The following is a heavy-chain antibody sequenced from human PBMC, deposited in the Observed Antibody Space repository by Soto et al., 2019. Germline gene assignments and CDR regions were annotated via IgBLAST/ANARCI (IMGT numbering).Heavy chain of an antibody. J-gene: IGHJ6*02. Sequence: GGSLRLSCAASGFTFSSYAMSWVRQAPGKGLECVSAISGSGGSTYYADSGKGRFTISRDNSKNTLYLQMNSLRAEDTAVYYCAKRIAVAGTTDYYYYYGTDVWGQGTTVTVSS. CDR2: ISGSGGST. V-gene: IGHV3-23*01. D-gene: IGHD6-19*01. CDR1: GFTFSSYA. CDR3: AKRIAVAGTTDYYYYYGTDV.